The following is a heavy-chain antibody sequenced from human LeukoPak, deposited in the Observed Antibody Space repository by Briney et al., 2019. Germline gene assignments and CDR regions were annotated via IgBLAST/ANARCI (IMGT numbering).Heavy chain of an antibody. CDR3: ARGIVVVAATTILDP. Sequence: PSETLSLTCTVSGGSISSHYWSWIRQPPGKGLEWIGYIYYSGSTNYNPSLKSRVTISVDTSKNQFSLKLSSVTAADTAVYYCARGIVVVAATTILDPWGQGTLVTVSS. CDR2: IYYSGST. V-gene: IGHV4-59*11. D-gene: IGHD2-15*01. CDR1: GGSISSHY. J-gene: IGHJ5*02.